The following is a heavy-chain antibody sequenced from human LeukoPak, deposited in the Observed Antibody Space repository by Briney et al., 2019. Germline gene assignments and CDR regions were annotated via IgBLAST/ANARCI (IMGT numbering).Heavy chain of an antibody. CDR3: AKRTSAGNPWFDP. CDR1: GFTFSSYG. V-gene: IGHV3-30*18. Sequence: PGGSLRLSCAASGFTFSSYGMHWVRQAPGKGLEWVAVISYDGSNKYYADSVKGRFTISGDDSKNTLYLQMNSLRAEDTAVYYCAKRTSAGNPWFDPWGQGTLVTVSS. J-gene: IGHJ5*02. CDR2: ISYDGSNK. D-gene: IGHD6-13*01.